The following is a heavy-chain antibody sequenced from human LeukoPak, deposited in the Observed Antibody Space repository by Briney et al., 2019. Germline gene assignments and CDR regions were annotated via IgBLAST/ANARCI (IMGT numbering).Heavy chain of an antibody. CDR2: IIPILGIA. J-gene: IGHJ4*02. Sequence: GASVKVSCKASEGTFSSYAISWVRQAPGQGLEWMGRIIPILGIANYAQKFQGRVTITADKSTSTAYMELSSLRSEDTAVYYCARDALGGYDQGAPADYWGQGTLVTVSS. D-gene: IGHD5-12*01. CDR1: EGTFSSYA. CDR3: ARDALGGYDQGAPADY. V-gene: IGHV1-69*04.